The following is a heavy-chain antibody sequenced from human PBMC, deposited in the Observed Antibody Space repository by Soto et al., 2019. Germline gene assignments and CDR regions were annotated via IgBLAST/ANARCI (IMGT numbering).Heavy chain of an antibody. J-gene: IGHJ4*02. V-gene: IGHV4-4*07. D-gene: IGHD2-15*01. CDR3: ARASVGPPGGGSWIMPFDF. CDR2: IYPGGST. Sequence: SETLSLTCSVSGGSINDYYWSWIRQSAGKGLEWIGRIYPGGSTNYNPSLKSRVTMSVDTSKNQFSLRLTSVTAADTAVYYCARASVGPPGGGSWIMPFDFWGQGTRVTVSS. CDR1: GGSINDYY.